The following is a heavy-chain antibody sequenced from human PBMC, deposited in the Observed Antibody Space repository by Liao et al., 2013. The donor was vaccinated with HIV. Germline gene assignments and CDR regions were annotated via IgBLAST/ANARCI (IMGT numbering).Heavy chain of an antibody. J-gene: IGHJ6*03. Sequence: QVQLQESGPGLVKPSQTLSLTCTVSGGSISSGSYYWSWIRQPAGKGLEWIGRIYTSGSTNYNPSLKSRVTISVDTSKNQFSLKLSSVTAADTAVYYCARNGNYYYYYMDVWGKGTTVTVSS. CDR3: ARNGNYYYYYMDV. CDR1: GGSISSGSYY. CDR2: IYTSGST. V-gene: IGHV4-61*02.